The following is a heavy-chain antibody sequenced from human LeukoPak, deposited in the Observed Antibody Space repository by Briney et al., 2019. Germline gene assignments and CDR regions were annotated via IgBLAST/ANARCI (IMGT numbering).Heavy chain of an antibody. J-gene: IGHJ4*02. CDR3: ARGRGDIVVVPAATSPGAYYFDY. D-gene: IGHD2-2*01. CDR1: GGSFSGYY. Sequence: PSETLSLTCAVYGGSFSGYYWSRIRQPPGKGLEWIGEINHSGSTNYNPSLKSRVTISVDTSKNQFSLKLSSVTAVDTAVYYCARGRGDIVVVPAATSPGAYYFDYWGQGTLVTVSS. V-gene: IGHV4-34*01. CDR2: INHSGST.